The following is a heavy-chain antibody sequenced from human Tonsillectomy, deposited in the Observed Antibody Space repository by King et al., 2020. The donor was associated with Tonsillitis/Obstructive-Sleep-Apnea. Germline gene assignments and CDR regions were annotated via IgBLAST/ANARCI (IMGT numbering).Heavy chain of an antibody. J-gene: IGHJ4*02. Sequence: VQLQQWGAGLLKPSETLSLTCAVYGGSFSGYYWSWIRQPPGKGLEWIGEINHSGSTNYNPSLKSRVTISVDTSKNQFSLKLSSVTAADTAVYYCARAESAMVRGVPHYWGQGTLVTVSS. CDR2: INHSGST. D-gene: IGHD3-10*01. V-gene: IGHV4-34*01. CDR3: ARAESAMVRGVPHY. CDR1: GGSFSGYY.